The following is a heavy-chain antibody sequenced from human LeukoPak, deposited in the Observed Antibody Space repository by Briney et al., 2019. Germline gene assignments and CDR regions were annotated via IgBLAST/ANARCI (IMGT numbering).Heavy chain of an antibody. V-gene: IGHV1-2*02. CDR3: ATLTSSVVEDY. D-gene: IGHD6-19*01. Sequence: ASVKVSCKASGYTFTGYYMHWVRQAPGQGLEWMGWINPNCGGTNYAQNFQGRVTMTRGTSISTAYMELSSLISDDTAVYYCATLTSSVVEDYWGQGTLVTVSS. CDR2: INPNCGGT. J-gene: IGHJ4*02. CDR1: GYTFTGYY.